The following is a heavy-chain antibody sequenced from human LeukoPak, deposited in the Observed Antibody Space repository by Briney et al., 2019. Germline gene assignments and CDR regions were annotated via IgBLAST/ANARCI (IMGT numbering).Heavy chain of an antibody. CDR1: GYTFANFG. CDR3: ARTCSSSSCYMVH. V-gene: IGHV1-18*01. J-gene: IGHJ4*02. CDR2: ISVYNGNT. D-gene: IGHD2-2*02. Sequence: GASVKVSCKASGYTFANFGITWVRQAPGQGLEWMGWISVYNGNTNYAQNLQDRVTLTTDTSTSTAYMELRSLRSDDTAVYYCARTCSSSSCYMVHWGQGTLVTVSS.